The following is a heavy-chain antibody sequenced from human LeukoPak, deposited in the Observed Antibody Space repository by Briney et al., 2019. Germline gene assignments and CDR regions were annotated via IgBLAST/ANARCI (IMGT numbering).Heavy chain of an antibody. V-gene: IGHV4-38-2*02. CDR2: IYHSGST. CDR1: GYSISSGYY. CDR3: ARDQRIAAASYYYMDV. J-gene: IGHJ6*03. Sequence: SETLSLTCTVSGYSISSGYYWGWIRPPPGKGLEWIGSIYHSGSTYYNPSLKSRVTISVDTSKNQYSLKLSSVTAADTAVYYCARDQRIAAASYYYMDVWGKGTTVTVSS. D-gene: IGHD6-6*01.